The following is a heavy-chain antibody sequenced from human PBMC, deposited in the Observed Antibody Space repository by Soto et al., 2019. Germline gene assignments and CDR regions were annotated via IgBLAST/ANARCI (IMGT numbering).Heavy chain of an antibody. J-gene: IGHJ4*02. CDR2: IIPIFGTA. D-gene: IGHD2-2*01. Sequence: ASVKVSCKASGGTFSSYAISWVRQAPGQGLEWMGGIIPIFGTANYAQKFQGRVTITADESTSTAYMELSSLRSEDTAVYYCARGIVVVPAAPWGPYYFDYWGQGTLVTVSS. V-gene: IGHV1-69*13. CDR3: ARGIVVVPAAPWGPYYFDY. CDR1: GGTFSSYA.